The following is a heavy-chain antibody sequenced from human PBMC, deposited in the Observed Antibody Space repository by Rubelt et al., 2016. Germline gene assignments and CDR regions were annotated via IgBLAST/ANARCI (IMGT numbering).Heavy chain of an antibody. J-gene: IGHJ4*02. Sequence: EVQLVQSGAEVKKPGESLRISCKGSGYSFTSYWISWVRQMPGKGLEWMGRIDPSDSYTNYSPAFQGQVTSPADKAFSTAYLQWSSLKASDTAMYYCARSSGTTVTTVDYRGQGTLVTVSS. V-gene: IGHV5-10-1*03. CDR3: ARSSGTTVTTVDY. CDR1: GYSFTSYW. CDR2: IDPSDSYT. D-gene: IGHD4-17*01.